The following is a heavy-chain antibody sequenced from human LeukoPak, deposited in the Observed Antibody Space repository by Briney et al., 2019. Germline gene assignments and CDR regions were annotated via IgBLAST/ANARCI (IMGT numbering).Heavy chain of an antibody. J-gene: IGHJ4*02. CDR2: IYYSGST. Sequence: PSETLFLTCTVSGGSISSSSYYWGWIRQPPGKGLEWIGSIYYSGSTYYNPSLKSRVTIPVDTSKNQFSLKLSSVTAADTAVYYCARRNDSSGYYGYYFDYWGQGTLVTVSS. CDR1: GGSISSSSYY. V-gene: IGHV4-39*01. D-gene: IGHD3-22*01. CDR3: ARRNDSSGYYGYYFDY.